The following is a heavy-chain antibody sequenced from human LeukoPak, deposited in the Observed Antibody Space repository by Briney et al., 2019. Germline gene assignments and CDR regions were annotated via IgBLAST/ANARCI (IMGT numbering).Heavy chain of an antibody. CDR3: ACSYSFGIYDFDY. CDR1: GYSFTNYW. J-gene: IGHJ4*02. D-gene: IGHD5-18*01. Sequence: GESLKISCKGSGYSFTNYWIGWVRQMPGKGLEWMGLIYPGDSDTRYNPSFQDQVTISADKSISTAYLQWSSLKASDTAMYFCACSYSFGIYDFDYWGQGSLVTVSS. V-gene: IGHV5-51*01. CDR2: IYPGDSDT.